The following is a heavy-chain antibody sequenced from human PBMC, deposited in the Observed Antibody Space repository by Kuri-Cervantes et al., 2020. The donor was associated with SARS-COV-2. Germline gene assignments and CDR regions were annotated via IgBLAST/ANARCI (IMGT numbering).Heavy chain of an antibody. J-gene: IGHJ6*03. CDR3: ARVAGEGPIYYYYMDV. V-gene: IGHV3-21*01. CDR2: ISGSGSHI. D-gene: IGHD2-21*01. CDR1: GFTLSKYT. Sequence: GGSLRLSCAASGFTLSKYTVNWVRQPPGKALEWVASISGSGSHIYYADSLRGRFTISRVDAKNSLYLQIDSLRAEDTAVYFCARVAGEGPIYYYYMDVWGKGTTVTVSS.